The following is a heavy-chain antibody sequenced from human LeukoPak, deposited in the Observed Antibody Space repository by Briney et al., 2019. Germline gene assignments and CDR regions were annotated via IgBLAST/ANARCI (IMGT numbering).Heavy chain of an antibody. J-gene: IGHJ4*02. D-gene: IGHD4-23*01. V-gene: IGHV4-59*08. Sequence: SETLSLTCTVSGGSISSYYWSWIRQPPGKGLEWIGYIYYSGSTNYNPSLKSRVTISVDTSKNQFSLKLSSVTAADTAVYYCARGDWWQLYFDYWGQGTLVTVSS. CDR1: GGSISSYY. CDR3: ARGDWWQLYFDY. CDR2: IYYSGST.